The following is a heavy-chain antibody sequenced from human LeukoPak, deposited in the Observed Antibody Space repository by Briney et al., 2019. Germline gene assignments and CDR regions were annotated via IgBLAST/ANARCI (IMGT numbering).Heavy chain of an antibody. Sequence: PGGSLRLSCVASGFISRNYWMHWVRQAPGKGLVWVSRINSDGTSTSYADSVKGRFTISRDDAKNTLYLQMNSLRVKDTAVYYCARTLYSYGHFDYWGQGTLATVSS. V-gene: IGHV3-74*01. CDR3: ARTLYSYGHFDY. D-gene: IGHD5-18*01. J-gene: IGHJ4*02. CDR2: INSDGTST. CDR1: GFISRNYW.